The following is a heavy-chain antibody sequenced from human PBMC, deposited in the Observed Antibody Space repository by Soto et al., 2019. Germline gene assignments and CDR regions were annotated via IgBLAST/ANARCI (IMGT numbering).Heavy chain of an antibody. CDR3: ARVRIAARGWFDP. CDR1: GGTFSSYA. Sequence: SVKVSCKASGGTFSSYAISWVRQAPGQGLEWMGGIIPICGNANYAQKFQGRVTITWDESTSTAYMELSSLRYEDTAVYYCARVRIAARGWFDPWGQGTLVTVSS. D-gene: IGHD6-6*01. CDR2: IIPICGNA. J-gene: IGHJ5*02. V-gene: IGHV1-69*13.